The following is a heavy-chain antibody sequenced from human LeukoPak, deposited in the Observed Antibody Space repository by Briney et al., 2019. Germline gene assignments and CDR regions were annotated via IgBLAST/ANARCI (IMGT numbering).Heavy chain of an antibody. CDR2: ISANGGLT. J-gene: IGHJ4*01. CDR1: GFTFSQHS. D-gene: IGHD4-23*01. Sequence: GGSLRLSCVASGFTFSQHSMNWIRQAPGKGLEWVAVISANGGLTFYADSVRGRFTISRDNSKNTQYLQMNNMRSGDTAIYFCARELTTVGQFDSWGRGTLVTVSS. CDR3: ARELTTVGQFDS. V-gene: IGHV3-30*04.